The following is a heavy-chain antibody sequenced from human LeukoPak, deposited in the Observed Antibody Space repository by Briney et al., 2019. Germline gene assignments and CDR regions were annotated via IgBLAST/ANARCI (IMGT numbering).Heavy chain of an antibody. J-gene: IGHJ4*02. Sequence: ASVKVSCKASGGTFSSYAISWVRQAPGQGLEWMGGIIPIFGTANYAQKFQGRVTMTRDTSTSTVYMELSSLRSEDTAVYYCARDADPGAASGWKQEPDYWGQGTLVTVSS. CDR3: ARDADPGAASGWKQEPDY. V-gene: IGHV1-69*05. D-gene: IGHD6-19*01. CDR1: GGTFSSYA. CDR2: IIPIFGTA.